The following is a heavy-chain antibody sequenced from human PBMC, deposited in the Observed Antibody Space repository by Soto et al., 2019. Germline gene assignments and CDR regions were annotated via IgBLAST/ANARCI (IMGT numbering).Heavy chain of an antibody. Sequence: TLSLTCAVYGGFVSSGSYYWSWIRQPPGKGLEWIGEMSHSGGTHFNPSLKSRVTISVDTSKNQFSLKMSSVTAADTALYYCARVERGTATTVVDAFDIWGPGTMVTVS. J-gene: IGHJ3*02. CDR2: MSHSGGT. CDR1: GGFVSSGSYY. D-gene: IGHD1-1*01. V-gene: IGHV4-61*01. CDR3: ARVERGTATTVVDAFDI.